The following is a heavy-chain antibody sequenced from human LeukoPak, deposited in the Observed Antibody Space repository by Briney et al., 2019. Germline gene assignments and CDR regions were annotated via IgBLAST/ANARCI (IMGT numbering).Heavy chain of an antibody. CDR1: GGSFSGYY. V-gene: IGHV4-34*01. D-gene: IGHD4-23*01. Sequence: PSETLSLTCAVYGGSFSGYYWSWIRQPPGKGLEWIGEINHSGSTNYNPSLKSRVTISVDTSKNQFSLKLSSVTAADTAVYYCARADYGGNSAIRSWGQGTLVTVSS. J-gene: IGHJ5*02. CDR2: INHSGST. CDR3: ARADYGGNSAIRS.